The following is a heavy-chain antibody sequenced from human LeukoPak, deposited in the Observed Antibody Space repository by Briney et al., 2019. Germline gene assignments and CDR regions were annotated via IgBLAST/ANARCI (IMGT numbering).Heavy chain of an antibody. CDR2: IIPIFGTA. CDR1: GGTFSSYA. J-gene: IGHJ4*02. Sequence: ASVKVSCKASGGTFSSYAISWVRQAPGQGLEWMGGIIPIFGTANYAQKFQGRVTITTDESTSTAYMELSSLRSEDTAVYYCARDWDYGGNSVGYWGQGTLVTVSS. CDR3: ARDWDYGGNSVGY. V-gene: IGHV1-69*05. D-gene: IGHD4-23*01.